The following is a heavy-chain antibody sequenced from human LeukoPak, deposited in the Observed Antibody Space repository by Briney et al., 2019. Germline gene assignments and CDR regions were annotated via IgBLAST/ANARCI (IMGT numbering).Heavy chain of an antibody. CDR2: ISSSSSYI. CDR3: ARVAGPSDVASGAFDI. CDR1: GFTFSSYS. Sequence: GGSLRLSCAVSGFTFSSYSMSWVRQAPGKGLEWVSSISSSSSYIYYADSVKGRFTISRDNAKNSLYLQMNSLRAEDTAVYYCARVAGPSDVASGAFDIWGQGTMVTVSS. D-gene: IGHD5-12*01. V-gene: IGHV3-21*01. J-gene: IGHJ3*02.